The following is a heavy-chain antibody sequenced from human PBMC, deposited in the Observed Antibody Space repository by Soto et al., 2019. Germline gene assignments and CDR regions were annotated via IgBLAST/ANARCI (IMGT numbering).Heavy chain of an antibody. Sequence: QVQLVQSGAEVKKPGSSVKVSCKASGGTFSSYTISWVRQAPGQGLEWMGRIIPILGIANYAQKLQGRVTITADKSTSTAYMELSSLRSEDTAVYYCARDPIAVAGNYYFDYWGQGTLVTVSS. V-gene: IGHV1-69*08. CDR3: ARDPIAVAGNYYFDY. D-gene: IGHD6-19*01. CDR2: IIPILGIA. CDR1: GGTFSSYT. J-gene: IGHJ4*02.